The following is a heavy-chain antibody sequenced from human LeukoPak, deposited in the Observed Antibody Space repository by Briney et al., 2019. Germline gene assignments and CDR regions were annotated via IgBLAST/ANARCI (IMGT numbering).Heavy chain of an antibody. V-gene: IGHV4-4*07. D-gene: IGHD3-10*01. CDR2: IYASGST. Sequence: SETLSLTCAVYGGSFSGYYWSWIRQPPGKGLEWIGRIYASGSTTYNPSLKSRVTMAVDTSKTQFSLKLSSVTAADTAVYYCARDSGTTGEVKFDPWGQGTLVTVSA. CDR3: ARDSGTTGEVKFDP. CDR1: GGSFSGYY. J-gene: IGHJ5*02.